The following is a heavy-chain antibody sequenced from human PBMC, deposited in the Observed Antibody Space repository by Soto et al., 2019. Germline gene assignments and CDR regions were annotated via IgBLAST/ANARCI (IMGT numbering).Heavy chain of an antibody. CDR2: ISDDSSYI. D-gene: IGHD3-16*01. J-gene: IGHJ4*02. CDR1: GFMFSAYT. V-gene: IGHV3-21*06. Sequence: GGSLRLSCAASGFMFSAYTMNWVRQAPGKGLEWLSSISDDSSYIDYADSLRGRFTVSRDNARNSLYLQIDSLGVEDTAVYYCATPYYFNNWGPGTLVTVSS. CDR3: ATPYYFNN.